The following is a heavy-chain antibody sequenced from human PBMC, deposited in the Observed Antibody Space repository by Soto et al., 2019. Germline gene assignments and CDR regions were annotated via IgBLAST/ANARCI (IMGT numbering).Heavy chain of an antibody. D-gene: IGHD3-22*01. CDR2: VSHSGST. CDR1: GGSITSDY. V-gene: IGHV4-59*01. CDR3: ASGFYDSSGYSEAFDI. Sequence: SETLSLTCTVSGGSITSDYWNWIRQPPGKGLEWIAYVSHSGSTKYNPSLQSRVTISIDTSKNQFSLRLSSVTAADTAVYYCASGFYDSSGYSEAFDIWGQGTMVTVSS. J-gene: IGHJ3*02.